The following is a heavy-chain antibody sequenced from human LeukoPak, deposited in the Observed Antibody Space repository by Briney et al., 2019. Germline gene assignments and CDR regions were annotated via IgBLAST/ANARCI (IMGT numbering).Heavy chain of an antibody. Sequence: ASETLSLTCTVSGGSISSSNYYWGWIRLPPGKGLEWIGSIYYSGSTYYNPSLKSRVTISVDTSKNQFSLKLSSVTAADTAVYYCARHGGTGDSNWYFDLWGRGTLVTVSS. CDR3: ARHGGTGDSNWYFDL. D-gene: IGHD3-16*01. CDR2: IYYSGST. V-gene: IGHV4-39*01. CDR1: GGSISSSNYY. J-gene: IGHJ2*01.